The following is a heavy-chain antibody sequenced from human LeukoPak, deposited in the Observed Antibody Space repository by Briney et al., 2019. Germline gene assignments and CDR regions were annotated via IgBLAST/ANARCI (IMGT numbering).Heavy chain of an antibody. CDR3: ARAYLTPLYYYMDV. J-gene: IGHJ6*03. CDR2: ISAYNGNT. Sequence: ASVKVSCKASGYTFTGYYMHWVRQAPGQGLEWMGWISAYNGNTNYAQKLQGRVTMTTDTSTSTAYMELRSLRSDDTAVYYCARAYLTPLYYYMDVWGKGTTVTVSS. V-gene: IGHV1-18*04. CDR1: GYTFTGYY.